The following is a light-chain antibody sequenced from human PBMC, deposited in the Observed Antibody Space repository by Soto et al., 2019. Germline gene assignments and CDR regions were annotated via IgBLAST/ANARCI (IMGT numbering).Light chain of an antibody. CDR1: SSDIGVYNY. CDR2: DVS. J-gene: IGLJ2*01. CDR3: SSYTTTSTVV. V-gene: IGLV2-14*01. Sequence: QSVLTQPASVAGSPGQSITISCTGTSSDIGVYNYVSWYQQHPGKAPKLMIYDVSNRPSGVSNRFSGSKSGNTASLTISGLQAEDEADYYCSSYTTTSTVVFCGGTKCTVL.